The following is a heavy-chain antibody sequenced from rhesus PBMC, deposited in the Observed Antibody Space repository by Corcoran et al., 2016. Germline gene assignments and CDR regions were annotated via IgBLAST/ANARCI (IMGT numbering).Heavy chain of an antibody. J-gene: IGHJ4*01. CDR1: GASIGSSY. D-gene: IGHD2-15*01. CDR2: IYGSGSST. V-gene: IGHV4-169*01. CDR3: ARHWSSTYCSASGFDY. Sequence: QLQLQESGPGLVKPSETMSVTCAVSGASIGSSYWSWIRQAPGKGLEWIGYIYGSGSSTNYNLSLKSRVTLSVDTSKNQRSLKLSAVTAADTAVYYGARHWSSTYCSASGFDYWGQGVLVTVSS.